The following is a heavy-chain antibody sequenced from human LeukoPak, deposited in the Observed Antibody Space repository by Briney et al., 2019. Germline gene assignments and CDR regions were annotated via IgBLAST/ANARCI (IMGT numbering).Heavy chain of an antibody. D-gene: IGHD4-11*01. CDR3: ARPHSNYQFDY. CDR1: GGSISSSSYY. Sequence: SQTLSLTCTVSGGSISSSSYYWGWIRQPPGKGLEWIGSIYYSGSTYYNPSLKSRVTISVDTSKNQFSLKLSSVTAADTAVYYCARPHSNYQFDYWGQGTLVTVSS. J-gene: IGHJ4*02. V-gene: IGHV4-39*01. CDR2: IYYSGST.